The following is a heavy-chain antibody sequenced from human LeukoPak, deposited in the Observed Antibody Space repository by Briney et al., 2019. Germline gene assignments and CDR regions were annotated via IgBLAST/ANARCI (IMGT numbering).Heavy chain of an antibody. V-gene: IGHV3-21*01. J-gene: IGHJ4*02. CDR3: ARDNEYSSFSFDY. CDR1: GFTFSSYE. Sequence: PGGSLRLSCAASGFTFSSYEMNWVRQAPGKGLEWVSSISSSSSYIYYADSVKGRFTISRGNAKNSLYLQMNSLRAEDTAVYYCARDNEYSSFSFDYWGQGTLVTVSA. D-gene: IGHD6-6*01. CDR2: ISSSSSYI.